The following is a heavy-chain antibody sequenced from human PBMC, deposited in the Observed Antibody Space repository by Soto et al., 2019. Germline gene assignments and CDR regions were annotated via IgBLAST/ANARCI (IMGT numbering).Heavy chain of an antibody. J-gene: IGHJ6*02. V-gene: IGHV1-18*01. Sequence: QVQLVQSGAEVRKPGASVKVSCKASGYTFSNYGLSWVRQAPGQGLEWMGWISDYNGNTHYAQKFQGRLIMTTDTPTRTAYVELRSLTSDEPAVYFCAREGYYYGSGTYSPPSYYGMDVWGQGTTVTVSS. D-gene: IGHD3-10*01. CDR1: GYTFSNYG. CDR2: ISDYNGNT. CDR3: AREGYYYGSGTYSPPSYYGMDV.